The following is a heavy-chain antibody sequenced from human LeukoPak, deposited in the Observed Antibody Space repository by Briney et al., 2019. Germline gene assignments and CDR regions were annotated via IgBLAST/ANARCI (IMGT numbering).Heavy chain of an antibody. V-gene: IGHV3-23*01. CDR2: XXGDGEYT. D-gene: IGHD2-15*01. J-gene: IGHJ4*02. CDR3: AKGTLGSCSGGSCYPLDY. Sequence: WXXXSXXXGLEWVXCXXGDGEYTYHTDSVKGRFTISRDNSKNTLYVQMNSLRAEDTAVYYCAKGTLGSCSGGSCYPLDYWGQGTLVTVSS.